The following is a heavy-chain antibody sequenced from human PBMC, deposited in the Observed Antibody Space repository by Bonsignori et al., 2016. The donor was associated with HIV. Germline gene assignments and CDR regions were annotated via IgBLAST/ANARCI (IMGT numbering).Heavy chain of an antibody. V-gene: IGHV3-48*03. CDR3: VKVGPDYGDYIGAF. CDR2: SNWDSTN. Sequence: EVRLVESGGGLVQPGRSLRLSCVASGFNFRTEEMHWVRQAPGKGLEWVAYSNWDSTNYYADSVKGRFTISRDNAKSSLYLQMNSLRAEDTAIYYCVKVGPDYGDYIGAF. J-gene: IGHJ3*01. CDR1: GFNFRTEE. D-gene: IGHD4-17*01.